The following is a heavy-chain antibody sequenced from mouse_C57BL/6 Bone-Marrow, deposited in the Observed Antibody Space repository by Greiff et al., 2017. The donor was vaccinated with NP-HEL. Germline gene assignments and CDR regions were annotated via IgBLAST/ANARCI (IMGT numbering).Heavy chain of an antibody. Sequence: EVKLMESGGGLVQPGGSLKLSCAASGFTFSDYYLYWVRQTPEKRLEWVAYFSNGGGSTYYPDTVKGRITISRDNARNALYLKKSRLKSENTAMYYYTRHPYSLRDYYCAMDYWGQGTSVTVSS. CDR1: GFTFSDYY. V-gene: IGHV5-12*01. CDR2: FSNGGGST. J-gene: IGHJ4*01. CDR3: TRHPYSLRDYYCAMDY. D-gene: IGHD2-10*01.